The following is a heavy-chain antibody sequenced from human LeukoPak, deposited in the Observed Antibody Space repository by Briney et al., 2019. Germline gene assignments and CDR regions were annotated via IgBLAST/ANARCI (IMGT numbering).Heavy chain of an antibody. V-gene: IGHV1-8*03. Sequence: GASVKVSCKASGYTFTSYDINWVRQATGQGHEWMGWMNPNSGNTGYAQKFQGRVTITRNTSISTAYMELSSLRSEDTAVYYCACSSGEYYFDYWGQGTLVTVSS. CDR2: MNPNSGNT. D-gene: IGHD2-2*01. CDR3: ACSSGEYYFDY. J-gene: IGHJ4*02. CDR1: GYTFTSYD.